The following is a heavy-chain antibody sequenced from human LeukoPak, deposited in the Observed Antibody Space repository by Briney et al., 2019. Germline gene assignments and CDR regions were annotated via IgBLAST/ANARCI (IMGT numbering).Heavy chain of an antibody. J-gene: IGHJ1*01. V-gene: IGHV3-33*01. CDR1: GFSFSNYG. CDR2: IWYDGTNK. CDR3: ARTASRGPQSAESFHH. Sequence: GGSLRLSCAASGFSFSNYGMHWVRQAPGKELEWVAVIWYDGTNKYYADSVKGRFTISRDNSKNTLYLQMNSLRAEDTAVYYCARTASRGPQSAESFHHWGQGTLVTVSS.